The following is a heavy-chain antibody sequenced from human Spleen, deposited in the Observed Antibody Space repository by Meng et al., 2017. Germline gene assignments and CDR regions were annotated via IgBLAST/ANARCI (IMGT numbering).Heavy chain of an antibody. D-gene: IGHD3-9*01. CDR1: GDSISSSDSY. CDR3: ARARGTIFDFDY. J-gene: IGHJ4*02. Sequence: QPQLQESGPGLVKPSETLSLTCSVSGDSISSSDSYWGWIRQSPGKGLEWIGSIGHSGFTYYTPSLESRVTVSVDTSKNQFSLKLSSVTAADTAVYYCARARGTIFDFDYWGQGTLVTVSS. CDR2: IGHSGFT. V-gene: IGHV4-39*01.